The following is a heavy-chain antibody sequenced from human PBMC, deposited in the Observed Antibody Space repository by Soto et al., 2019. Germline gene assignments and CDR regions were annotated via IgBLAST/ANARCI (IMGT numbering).Heavy chain of an antibody. CDR3: ARGSNDGAGHHFDY. CDR1: GFTFSSYD. J-gene: IGHJ4*02. CDR2: IGTAGDT. Sequence: EVQLVESGGGLVQPGGSLRLSCAASGFTFSSYDMHWVRQATGKGLEWVSAIGTAGDTYYPGSVKGRFTISRENAKNSLYLQMNSLRAGDTAVYYCARGSNDGAGHHFDYGGQGTLVPVAS. D-gene: IGHD3-10*01. V-gene: IGHV3-13*01.